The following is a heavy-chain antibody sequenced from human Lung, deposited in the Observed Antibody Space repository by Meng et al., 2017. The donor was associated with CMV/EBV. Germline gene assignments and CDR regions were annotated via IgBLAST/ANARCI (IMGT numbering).Heavy chain of an antibody. D-gene: IGHD6-6*01. V-gene: IGHV4-61*01. Sequence: SETXSLXCTVSGGSVISGSYYWSWIRQPPGKGLEWIGYIYYSGSTNYNPSLKSRVTMSIDTSKNQFSLKLSSVTPADTAVYYCAAGPPSSSSSFFDYWGQGTLVTVSS. CDR3: AAGPPSSSSSFFDY. CDR2: IYYSGST. CDR1: GGSVISGSYY. J-gene: IGHJ4*02.